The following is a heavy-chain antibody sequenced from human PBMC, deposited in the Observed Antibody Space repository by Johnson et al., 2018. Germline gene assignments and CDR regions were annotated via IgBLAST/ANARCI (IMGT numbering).Heavy chain of an antibody. CDR2: IRNKDYGGTT. D-gene: IGHD3-10*01. Sequence: QLVESGGGLVKPWRSLRLSCTASEFTFGDNAMSWFRQAPGKGLEWVGFIRNKDYGGTTEYAASVKGRFTISTADSKSIAYLQMSSLKTEDTAVYYCARAGSGSYSFYYGMDVWGQGTTVTVSS. V-gene: IGHV3-49*05. CDR3: ARAGSGSYSFYYGMDV. CDR1: EFTFGDNA. J-gene: IGHJ6*02.